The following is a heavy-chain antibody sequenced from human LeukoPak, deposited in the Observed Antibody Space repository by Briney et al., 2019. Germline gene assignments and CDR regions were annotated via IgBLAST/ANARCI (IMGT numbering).Heavy chain of an antibody. CDR2: ISGGSSTI. J-gene: IGHJ5*02. Sequence: PGGSLRLSCAASGFTFTTFSDYHLHWVRQAPGKGLEWVSYISGGSSTIYYADSVKGRFTISRDNAKNSLFLQMNSLRVEDAAIYYCADLLGSWGQGTLVTVSS. CDR1: GFTFTTFSDYH. V-gene: IGHV3-48*01. D-gene: IGHD2/OR15-2a*01. CDR3: ADLLGS.